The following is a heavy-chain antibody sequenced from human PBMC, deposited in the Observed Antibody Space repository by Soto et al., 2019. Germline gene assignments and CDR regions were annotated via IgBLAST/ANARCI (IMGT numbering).Heavy chain of an antibody. Sequence: QAQLQQWGAGLLKPSETLSLTCAVYGGSFSGYYWSWIRQPPGKGLEWIGEINHSGSTNYNPSLKSRVTIAVDTSKNQFSLTLSSVTAADTTVYYGAGTLGGVAGRRPVAGTVDYWGQGTLVTVSS. CDR2: INHSGST. J-gene: IGHJ4*02. V-gene: IGHV4-34*01. CDR1: GGSFSGYY. D-gene: IGHD6-19*01. CDR3: AGTLGGVAGRRPVAGTVDY.